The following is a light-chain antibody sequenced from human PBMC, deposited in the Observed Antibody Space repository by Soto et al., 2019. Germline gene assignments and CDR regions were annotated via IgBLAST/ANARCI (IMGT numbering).Light chain of an antibody. CDR2: EVS. V-gene: IGLV2-14*01. J-gene: IGLJ2*01. Sequence: QAVVTQPASVSGSPGQSITISCTGTSSDVGGYNYVSWYQQHPGKAPKLMIYEVSNRPSGVSNRFSGSKSGNTASLTISGLQAEDEADYYCSSYTSIITLVFGGGTKLTVL. CDR3: SSYTSIITLV. CDR1: SSDVGGYNY.